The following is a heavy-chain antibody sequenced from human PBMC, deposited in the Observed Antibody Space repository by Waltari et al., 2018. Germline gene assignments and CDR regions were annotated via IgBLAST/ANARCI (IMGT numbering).Heavy chain of an antibody. CDR2: IYYSGST. CDR1: GGSISSGDYY. D-gene: IGHD6-13*01. V-gene: IGHV4-30-4*08. J-gene: IGHJ4*02. Sequence: QVQLQESGPGLVKPSQTLYLTCTVSGGSISSGDYYWSWIRQPPGKGLEWIGYIYYSGSTYYTPSLKSRVTISVDTSKNQFSLKLSSVTAADTAVYYCARVADSSSWYGESFDYWGQGTLVTVSS. CDR3: ARVADSSSWYGESFDY.